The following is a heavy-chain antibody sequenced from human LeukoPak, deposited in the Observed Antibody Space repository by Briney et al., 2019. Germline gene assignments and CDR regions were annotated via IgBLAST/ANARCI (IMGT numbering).Heavy chain of an antibody. V-gene: IGHV4-4*07. Sequence: SETLSLTCTVSGGSISTFYWSWIRQPAGKGLEWIGRIYTSGSTNYNPSLKSRVTMSVDTSKNQFSPKLSSVTAADTAVYYCARDSVAGTWAEYFQHWGQGIRVTVSS. J-gene: IGHJ1*01. CDR2: IYTSGST. CDR3: ARDSVAGTWAEYFQH. CDR1: GGSISTFY. D-gene: IGHD6-19*01.